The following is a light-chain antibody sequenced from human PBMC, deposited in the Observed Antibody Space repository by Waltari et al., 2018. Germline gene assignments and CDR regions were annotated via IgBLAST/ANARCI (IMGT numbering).Light chain of an antibody. V-gene: IGKV3-20*01. Sequence: EIVLTQSPGTLSLSPGERATLSCRASQTVRTTYLAWYQQKPGQGPTLLIYGASSRATCIPDRFSGSGSGTDFSLTISSLEPEDFAVYYCQQYDISPLTFGGGTKVEIK. CDR2: GAS. CDR3: QQYDISPLT. CDR1: QTVRTTY. J-gene: IGKJ4*01.